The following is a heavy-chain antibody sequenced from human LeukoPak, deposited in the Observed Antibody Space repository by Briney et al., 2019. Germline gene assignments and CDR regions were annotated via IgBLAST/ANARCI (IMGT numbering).Heavy chain of an antibody. CDR2: IYYSGSI. V-gene: IGHV4-59*01. D-gene: IGHD3-22*01. J-gene: IGHJ4*02. CDR3: ARENPSGYYNRPIDY. CDR1: GASISSYY. Sequence: PSETLSLTCTVSGASISSYYWSWIRQPPGKGLEWIGDIYYSGSIEYNPSLKSRVTMSVDTSKNQFSLKLSSVTAADTAIYYCARENPSGYYNRPIDYGGQGTLVTVSS.